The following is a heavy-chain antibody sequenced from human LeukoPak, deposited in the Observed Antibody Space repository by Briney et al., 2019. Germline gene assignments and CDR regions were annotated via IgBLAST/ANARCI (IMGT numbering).Heavy chain of an antibody. CDR1: GGTFSSYA. CDR2: IIPIFGPA. D-gene: IGHD3-3*01. Sequence: SVKVSCKASGGTFSSYAISWVRQAPGQGLEWMGGIIPIFGPANYAQKFQGRVTITADKSTSTAYMELSSLRSEDTAVYYCAKEWLLSLAFDIWGQGTMVTVSS. V-gene: IGHV1-69*06. J-gene: IGHJ3*02. CDR3: AKEWLLSLAFDI.